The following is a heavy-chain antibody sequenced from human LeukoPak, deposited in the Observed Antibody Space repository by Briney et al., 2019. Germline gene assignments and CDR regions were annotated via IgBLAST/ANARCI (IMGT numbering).Heavy chain of an antibody. Sequence: SETLSLTCTVSGGSISSYYWSWIRQPPGKGLEWIGYIYYSGSTNYNPSLKSRDTISVDTSKNQFSLKLSSVTAADTAVYYCARHHSPNYYDSSGYTDYWGQGTLVTVSS. D-gene: IGHD3-22*01. J-gene: IGHJ4*02. CDR2: IYYSGST. CDR1: GGSISSYY. V-gene: IGHV4-59*08. CDR3: ARHHSPNYYDSSGYTDY.